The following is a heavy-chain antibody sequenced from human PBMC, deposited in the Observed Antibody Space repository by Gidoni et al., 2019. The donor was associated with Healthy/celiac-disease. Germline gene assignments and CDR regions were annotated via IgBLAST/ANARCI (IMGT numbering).Heavy chain of an antibody. CDR3: AKDSSERQWLAPYYFDY. Sequence: EVQLLESGGGLVQPGGSLRRSCAASGFTFSSYAMGWVRQAPGKGLEWVSAISGSGGSTYYADSVKGRFTISRDNSKNTLYLQMNSLRAEDTAVYYCAKDSSERQWLAPYYFDYWGQGTLVTVSS. CDR2: ISGSGGST. CDR1: GFTFSSYA. J-gene: IGHJ4*02. V-gene: IGHV3-23*01. D-gene: IGHD6-19*01.